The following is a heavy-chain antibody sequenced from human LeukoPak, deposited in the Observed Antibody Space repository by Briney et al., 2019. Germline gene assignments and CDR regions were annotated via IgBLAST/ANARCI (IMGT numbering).Heavy chain of an antibody. CDR1: GFTFSSYA. CDR3: TRPSYEYIWGSSNEDIDY. J-gene: IGHJ4*02. D-gene: IGHD3-16*01. Sequence: GGSLRLSCAASGFTFSSYAMSWVRQAPGKGLEWASAISGSGGRTYYADSVKSRFTISRDNSKNTLYVQMNSQRAEDTAVNYCTRPSYEYIWGSSNEDIDYWAQRTRVSVST. V-gene: IGHV3-23*01. CDR2: ISGSGGRT.